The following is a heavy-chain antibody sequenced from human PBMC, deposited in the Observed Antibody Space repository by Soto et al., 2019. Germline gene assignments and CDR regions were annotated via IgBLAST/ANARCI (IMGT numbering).Heavy chain of an antibody. V-gene: IGHV4-31*03. CDR3: ASLNRAGGMDV. CDR2: TYYSGST. Sequence: SETLSLTCTVSGGSISSGGYYWSWIRQHPGKGLEWIGYTYYSGSTYYNPSLKSRVTISVDTSKNQFSLKLSSVTAADTAVYYCASLNRAGGMDVWGQGTTVTVSS. D-gene: IGHD3-10*01. CDR1: GGSISSGGYY. J-gene: IGHJ6*02.